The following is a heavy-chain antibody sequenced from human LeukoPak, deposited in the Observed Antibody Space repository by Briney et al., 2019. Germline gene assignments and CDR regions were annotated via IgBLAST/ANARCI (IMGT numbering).Heavy chain of an antibody. V-gene: IGHV4-39*07. CDR1: GGSISSGNYY. CDR3: ARLTRNGYFDWFNWFDP. Sequence: PSETLSLTCTVSGGSISSGNYYYSWIRQPAGKGLEWIGSIYYSGSTNYNPSLKSRVTISIDTSKNQFSLKLSSVTAADTAVYYCARLTRNGYFDWFNWFDPWSQGTLVTVSS. J-gene: IGHJ5*02. CDR2: IYYSGST. D-gene: IGHD3-9*01.